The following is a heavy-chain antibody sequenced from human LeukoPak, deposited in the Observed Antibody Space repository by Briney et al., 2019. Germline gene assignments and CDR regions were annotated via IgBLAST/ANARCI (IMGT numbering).Heavy chain of an antibody. D-gene: IGHD3-10*01. Sequence: ASVKVSCKASGYTFTSYDINWVRQATGQGLEWMGWMNPNSGNTGYAQKFQGRVTMTRNTSISTAYMELSSLRSEDTAVYYCARGPWPWFGELLSNYYYYGMDVWGQGTTVTVSS. CDR3: ARGPWPWFGELLSNYYYYGMDV. CDR1: GYTFTSYD. V-gene: IGHV1-8*01. J-gene: IGHJ6*02. CDR2: MNPNSGNT.